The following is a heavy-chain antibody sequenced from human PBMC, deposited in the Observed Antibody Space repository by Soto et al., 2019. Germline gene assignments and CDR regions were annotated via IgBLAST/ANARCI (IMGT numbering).Heavy chain of an antibody. J-gene: IGHJ3*02. CDR2: ISTSGKSI. D-gene: IGHD6-13*01. CDR1: GFTFSSYE. V-gene: IGHV3-48*03. Sequence: GGSLRLSCVASGFTFSSYEMNWVRQAPGKGLEWVSNISTSGKSIQYADSVKGRFTIYRDNANNTLYLQMNRLRADDTAVYFCASDGYSSTWYANALDIWGQGTMVTVSS. CDR3: ASDGYSSTWYANALDI.